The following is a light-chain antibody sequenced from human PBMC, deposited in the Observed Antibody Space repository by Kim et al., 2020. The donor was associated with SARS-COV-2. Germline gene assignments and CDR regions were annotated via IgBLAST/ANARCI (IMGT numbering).Light chain of an antibody. J-gene: IGLJ2*01. Sequence: QSVLTQPPSASGTPGQRVTLSCSGSISDIGRNTVNWYQQLPGTAPKLLIYNNNQGPSGVPDRFSGSKSGTAASLAISGLQSEDEADYYCATWDDSLDGPVFGGGTQLTVL. V-gene: IGLV1-44*01. CDR3: ATWDDSLDGPV. CDR1: ISDIGRNT. CDR2: NNN.